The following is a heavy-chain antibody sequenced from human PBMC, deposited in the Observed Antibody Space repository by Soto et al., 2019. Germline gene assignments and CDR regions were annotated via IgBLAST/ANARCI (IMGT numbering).Heavy chain of an antibody. D-gene: IGHD1-1*01. J-gene: IGHJ4*02. CDR3: ASQLERGDLSEGFEY. V-gene: IGHV4-4*02. Sequence: QVQLQESGPGLVEPSGTLSLTCAVSGDSISSSHWLSWVRQSPGKGLEGIGEIFHSGATKFNPSHQSRVTMSVDKSNTQLSLNLRSVTAADTAVYYGASQLERGDLSEGFEYWGQGTLATVSS. CDR2: IFHSGAT. CDR1: GDSISSSHW.